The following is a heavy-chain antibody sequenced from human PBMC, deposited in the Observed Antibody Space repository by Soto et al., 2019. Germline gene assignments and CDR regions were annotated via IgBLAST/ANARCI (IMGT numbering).Heavy chain of an antibody. CDR1: GLTFSLWA. D-gene: IGHD2-21*02. CDR2: ISYDEKHK. J-gene: IGHJ4*02. Sequence: QVQLVESGGGVIQPGRSLRLSCAASGLTFSLWAMHQVRQAPGKGMEWVAVISYDEKHKLYADSVKVRFSISRDNSRNTLLLQMGSLTAEDTAVYYCARGDGTLEAYCGNDCFTYCGQGTLVVVSS. V-gene: IGHV3-30*04. CDR3: ARGDGTLEAYCGNDCFTY.